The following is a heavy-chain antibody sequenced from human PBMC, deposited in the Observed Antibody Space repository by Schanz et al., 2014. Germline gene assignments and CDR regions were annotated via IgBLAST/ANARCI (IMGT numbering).Heavy chain of an antibody. Sequence: EVQLVESGGGLVQPGGSLRLSCAASGFTFTTNAMSWVRQPPGKGLEWVSAISGNGGSTYFADSVKGRFTISRDNSKNTLYLQMNSLRAEDTAMYFCTKSESSTWYSLTFDYWGQGTLVTVSS. V-gene: IGHV3-23*04. D-gene: IGHD6-13*01. CDR3: TKSESSTWYSLTFDY. CDR2: ISGNGGST. J-gene: IGHJ4*02. CDR1: GFTFTTNA.